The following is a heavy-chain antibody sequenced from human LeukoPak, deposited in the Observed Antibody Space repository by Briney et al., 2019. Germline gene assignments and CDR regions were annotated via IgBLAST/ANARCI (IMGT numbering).Heavy chain of an antibody. V-gene: IGHV3-30*18. CDR1: GFTFSSYG. Sequence: GGSLRLSCSASGFTFSSYGMHWVRQAPGKGLEWVAVISYDGSNKYYADSVKGRFTISRDNSKNTLYLQMNSLRAEDTAVYYCAKGLRYSSGWLDYWGQGTLVTVSS. CDR2: ISYDGSNK. CDR3: AKGLRYSSGWLDY. D-gene: IGHD6-19*01. J-gene: IGHJ4*02.